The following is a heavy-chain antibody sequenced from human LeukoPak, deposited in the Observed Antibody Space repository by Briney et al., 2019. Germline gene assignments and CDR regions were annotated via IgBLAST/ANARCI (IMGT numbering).Heavy chain of an antibody. D-gene: IGHD2-2*02. V-gene: IGHV4-59*05. CDR1: GGSISSYY. J-gene: IGHJ3*02. CDR2: IYYSGST. CDR3: ARAGSCSSTGCYIAFDI. Sequence: SETLSLTRTVSGGSISSYYWSWIRQPPGKGLEWIGSIYYSGSTYYNPSLKSRVTISVDTFKNQFSLKLSSVTAADTAVYYCARAGSCSSTGCYIAFDIWGQGTMVTVSS.